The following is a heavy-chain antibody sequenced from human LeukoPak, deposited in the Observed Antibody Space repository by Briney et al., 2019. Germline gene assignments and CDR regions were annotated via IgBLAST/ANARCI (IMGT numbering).Heavy chain of an antibody. D-gene: IGHD5-12*01. Sequence: ASVKVSCKSSGYTFTGYYMHWVRQAPGQGLEWMGWINPNSGGTNYAQKFQGRVTMTRDTSISTAYMELSRLRSDDTAVYYCARALRRWLQFSDYWGQGTLVTVSS. V-gene: IGHV1-2*02. CDR2: INPNSGGT. J-gene: IGHJ4*02. CDR3: ARALRRWLQFSDY. CDR1: GYTFTGYY.